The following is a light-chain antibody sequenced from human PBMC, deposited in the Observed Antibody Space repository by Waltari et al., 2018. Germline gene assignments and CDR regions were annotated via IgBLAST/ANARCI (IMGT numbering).Light chain of an antibody. CDR1: SNAVGGYHS. CDR2: DVS. Sequence: QSALTQPASVSGSPGQSFTIFCAGTSNAVGGYHSVSWYQEHPGQAPRVIIYDVSDRPSGVSDRFSGSKSGNTASLTISGLQAEDEADYYCSSQSSNDVVLFGGGTKLTVL. J-gene: IGLJ2*01. V-gene: IGLV2-14*01. CDR3: SSQSSNDVVL.